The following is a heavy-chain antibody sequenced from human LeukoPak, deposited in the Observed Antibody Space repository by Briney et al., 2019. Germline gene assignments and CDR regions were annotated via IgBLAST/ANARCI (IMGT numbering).Heavy chain of an antibody. J-gene: IGHJ3*02. V-gene: IGHV1-18*01. CDR3: ARASTHRYNWKSGQLSDAFDI. CDR1: GYTFITYG. CDR2: ISAYNGHT. D-gene: IGHD1-20*01. Sequence: SVKVSCKASGYTFITYGISWVRQAPGQGLEWMGWISAYNGHTKYAHKLQGRVTMTTDTSTTTANMELRSLRSDDTAVYYCARASTHRYNWKSGQLSDAFDIWGQGTMVTVSS.